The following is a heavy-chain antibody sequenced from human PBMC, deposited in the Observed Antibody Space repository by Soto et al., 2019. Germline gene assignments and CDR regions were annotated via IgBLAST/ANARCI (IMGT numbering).Heavy chain of an antibody. CDR3: ARAAGLY. J-gene: IGHJ4*02. V-gene: IGHV3-66*01. Sequence: EVPLVESGGGLVQPGGSLRLSCAASGLTVSSNYMSWVRQAPGKGLEWLSVIYSDGTTYYVDSVKGRFTISRDNSKNTLYRQMPSLRAEDTAVYYCARAAGLYWGQGTVVSVSS. D-gene: IGHD3-10*01. CDR1: GLTVSSNY. CDR2: IYSDGTT.